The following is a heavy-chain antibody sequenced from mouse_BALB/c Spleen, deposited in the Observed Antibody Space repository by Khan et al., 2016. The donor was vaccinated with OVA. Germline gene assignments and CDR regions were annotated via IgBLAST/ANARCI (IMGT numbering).Heavy chain of an antibody. CDR1: GYTFTNYG. D-gene: IGHD2-10*01. CDR3: ARPPYFSYVMVY. Sequence: QIQLVQSGPELKKPGETVKISCKASGYTFTNYGMNWVKQAPGKGLKWMGRINTYTGEPTYADDFKGRFAFSLETSASTAYLQINNLKNEDTATYFCARPPYFSYVMVYWGQGTSVTVSS. V-gene: IGHV9-3-1*01. CDR2: INTYTGEP. J-gene: IGHJ4*01.